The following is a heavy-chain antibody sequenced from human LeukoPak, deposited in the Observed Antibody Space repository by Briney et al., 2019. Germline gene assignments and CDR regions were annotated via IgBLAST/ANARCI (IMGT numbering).Heavy chain of an antibody. CDR1: SGSISSGGYY. V-gene: IGHV4-30-2*01. D-gene: IGHD5-18*01. J-gene: IGHJ5*02. Sequence: PSETLSLTCTVSSGSISSGGYYWSWIRQPPGKGLEWIGYIYHSGGTYYNPSLKSRVTISIDRSKNQFSLKLSSVTAADTAVYYCARSLSSPWIHQGAENWFDPWGQGTLVTVSS. CDR3: ARSLSSPWIHQGAENWFDP. CDR2: IYHSGGT.